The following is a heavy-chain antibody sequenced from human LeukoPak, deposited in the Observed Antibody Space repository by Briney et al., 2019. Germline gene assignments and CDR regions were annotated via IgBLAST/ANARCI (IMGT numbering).Heavy chain of an antibody. CDR1: GGSISSHY. Sequence: SETLSLTCTVSGGSISSHYWSWIRQPPGKGLEWIGYIYYSGSTNYNPSLQSRVTISIDTSQNQFSLKLTSVPAADTAVYYCARGQRGWFGELSGKNYYHMDVWGKGTTVTVSS. CDR2: IYYSGST. J-gene: IGHJ6*03. D-gene: IGHD3-10*01. CDR3: ARGQRGWFGELSGKNYYHMDV. V-gene: IGHV4-59*11.